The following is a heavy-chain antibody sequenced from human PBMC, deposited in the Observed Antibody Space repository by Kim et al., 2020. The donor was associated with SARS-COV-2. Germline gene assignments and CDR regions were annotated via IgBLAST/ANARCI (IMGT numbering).Heavy chain of an antibody. CDR1: GFTFSSHD. CDR2: ISLIGTFI. D-gene: IGHD1-26*01. Sequence: GGSLRLSCVASGFTFSSHDMNWVRQAPGKGLEWVSYISLIGTFIYYADSVKGRFTISRDNAKNSLYLQMNSLRDEDTAVYYCARSIAGASYYYGMDVWGQGTTVTVSS. CDR3: ARSIAGASYYYGMDV. J-gene: IGHJ6*02. V-gene: IGHV3-48*02.